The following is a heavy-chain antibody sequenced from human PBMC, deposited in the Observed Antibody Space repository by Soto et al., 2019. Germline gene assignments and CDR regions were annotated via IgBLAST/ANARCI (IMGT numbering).Heavy chain of an antibody. D-gene: IGHD6-13*01. J-gene: IGHJ5*02. Sequence: SETLSLTCTVSGGSISSGGYYWSWIRQHPGKGLEWIGYIYYSGSTYYNPSLKSRVTISVDTSKNQFSLKLSSVTAADTAVYYCARVPHIAAAWNNWFDPWGQGTLVTVSS. CDR3: ARVPHIAAAWNNWFDP. V-gene: IGHV4-31*03. CDR2: IYYSGST. CDR1: GGSISSGGYY.